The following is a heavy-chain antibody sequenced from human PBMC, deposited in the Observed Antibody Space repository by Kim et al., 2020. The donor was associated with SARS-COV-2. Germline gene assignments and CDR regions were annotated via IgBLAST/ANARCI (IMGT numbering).Heavy chain of an antibody. D-gene: IGHD1-26*01. CDR2: IYESGSS. CDR1: GGSISSSSYY. CDR3: ASVRSRGYFDY. V-gene: IGHV4-39*01. J-gene: IGHJ4*02. Sequence: SETLSLTCTVSGGSISSSSYYWGWIGQAQGKGLEGIGSIYESGSSYYNPSLNSRVTISVDTSKNQYSQKLSSVAAADTAVYYCASVRSRGYFDYWGQGTLVTVSS.